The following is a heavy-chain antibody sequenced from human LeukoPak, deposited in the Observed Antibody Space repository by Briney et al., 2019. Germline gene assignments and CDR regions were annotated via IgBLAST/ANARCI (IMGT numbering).Heavy chain of an antibody. D-gene: IGHD6-13*01. CDR3: ARDKAAAGGGSFDY. V-gene: IGHV1-2*02. Sequence: ASVKVSCKASGYTFTGYYMHWLRQAPGQGLEWMGWINPNSGGTNYAQKFQGRVTMTRDTSISTAYMELSRLRSDDTAVYYCARDKAAAGGGSFDYWGQGTLVTVSS. CDR2: INPNSGGT. CDR1: GYTFTGYY. J-gene: IGHJ4*02.